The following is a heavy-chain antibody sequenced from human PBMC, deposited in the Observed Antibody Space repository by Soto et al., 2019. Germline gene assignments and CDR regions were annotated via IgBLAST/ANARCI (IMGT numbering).Heavy chain of an antibody. D-gene: IGHD5-12*01. CDR2: IYYSGST. CDR1: GGSISSYY. Sequence: QVQLQESGPGLVKPSETLSLTCTVSGGSISSYYWSWIRQPPGKGLEWIGYIYYSGSTNYNPSLKSRVTISVDTSKNQFSLKLSSVTAADTAVYYCARFHIVATVADYWGQGTLVTVSS. CDR3: ARFHIVATVADY. J-gene: IGHJ4*02. V-gene: IGHV4-59*01.